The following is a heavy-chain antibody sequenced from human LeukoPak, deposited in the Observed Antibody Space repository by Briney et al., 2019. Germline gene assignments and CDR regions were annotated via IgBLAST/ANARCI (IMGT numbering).Heavy chain of an antibody. D-gene: IGHD6-13*01. CDR3: AKSSPFGTTWYGAIDV. CDR1: GFTLSAYA. V-gene: IGHV3-23*01. CDR2: FSGRGATA. J-gene: IGHJ6*02. Sequence: PGGSLRLSCAASGFTLSAYAMSWVRQAPGKGLEWVSAFSGRGATAYYADSVRGRFTISRDNSKNTLFLQMDSLGADVTAVYYCAKSSPFGTTWYGAIDVWGHGTTVTVSS.